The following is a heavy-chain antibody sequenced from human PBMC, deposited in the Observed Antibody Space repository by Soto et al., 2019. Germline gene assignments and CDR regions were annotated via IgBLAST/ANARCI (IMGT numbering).Heavy chain of an antibody. V-gene: IGHV1-18*01. Sequence: ASVKVSCKTSGYTFSKYDISWVRQAPGQGLEWMGLIGANSGRANYAQKLQGRVTMTTDTSTSTAYMELRSLRSDDTAVYYCVRQYYDFWTDFPDFDYWGQGTLVTVSS. D-gene: IGHD3-3*01. J-gene: IGHJ4*02. CDR1: GYTFSKYD. CDR3: VRQYYDFWTDFPDFDY. CDR2: IGANSGRA.